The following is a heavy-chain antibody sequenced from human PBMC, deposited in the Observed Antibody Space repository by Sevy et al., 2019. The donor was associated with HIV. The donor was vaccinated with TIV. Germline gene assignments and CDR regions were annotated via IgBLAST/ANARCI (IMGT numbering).Heavy chain of an antibody. V-gene: IGHV3-30*18. CDR1: GLSFSDFA. J-gene: IGHJ4*02. CDR3: AKDFYVFGSPSVYYFDY. CDR2: ISYDGSNK. D-gene: IGHD2-21*01. Sequence: GGSLRLSCAAFGLSFSDFAMHRVRQAPGKGLEWVASISYDGSNKYYGDSVKGRFTISRDNSKNTLYLQMNSLRTEDTAVYYCAKDFYVFGSPSVYYFDYWGQGALVTVSS.